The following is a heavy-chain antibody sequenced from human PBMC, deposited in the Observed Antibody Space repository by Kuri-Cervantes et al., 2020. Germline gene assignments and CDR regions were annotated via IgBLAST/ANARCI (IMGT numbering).Heavy chain of an antibody. CDR1: GFTFSSYS. V-gene: IGHV3-21*01. J-gene: IGHJ4*01. Sequence: GESLKISCAASGFTFSSYSMNWVRQAPGKGLEWVSSISSSSSYIYYADSVKGRFTISRDNSKNTLYLQMNSLRAEDTAVYYCARDQWSSVLTHCDYWGHGTLVTVSS. CDR2: ISSSSSYI. CDR3: ARDQWSSVLTHCDY. D-gene: IGHD2-15*01.